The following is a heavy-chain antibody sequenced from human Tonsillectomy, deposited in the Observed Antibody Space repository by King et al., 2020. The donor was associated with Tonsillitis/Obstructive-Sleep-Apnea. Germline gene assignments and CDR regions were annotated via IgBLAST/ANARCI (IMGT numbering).Heavy chain of an antibody. CDR2: IYYSGST. V-gene: IGHV4-59*08. CDR1: GGSISRYY. J-gene: IGHJ4*02. Sequence: VQLQESGPGLVKPSETLSLTCTVSGGSISRYYWSWIRQPPGKGLEWIGYIYYSGSTNYNHSLKSRVTITVDTSKNQFSLKLSSVTAAHTDVYYWARGGSRDGYKLHGGGWGEGTLVTVSS. CDR3: ARGGSRDGYKLHGGG. D-gene: IGHD5-24*01.